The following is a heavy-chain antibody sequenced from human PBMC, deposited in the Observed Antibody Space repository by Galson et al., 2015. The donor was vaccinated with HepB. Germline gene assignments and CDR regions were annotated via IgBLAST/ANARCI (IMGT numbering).Heavy chain of an antibody. V-gene: IGHV4-39*07. CDR2: ST. CDR3: ARDGGAYGMDV. J-gene: IGHJ6*02. D-gene: IGHD3-16*01. Sequence: STYYNPSLKSRVTISVDTSKNQFSLKLSSVTAADTAVYYCARDGGAYGMDVWGQGTTVTVSS.